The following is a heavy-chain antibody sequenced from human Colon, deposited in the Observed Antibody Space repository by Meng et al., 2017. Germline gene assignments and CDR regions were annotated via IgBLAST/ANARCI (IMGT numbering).Heavy chain of an antibody. Sequence: QLQLQESGPGLVKPSETLSLTCSISGGPTDINNYCWGWIRQPPGKGLEWIGCLYYSGSTYYSPSLKSRVTYSVDTSKNQFSLKVTSVTAADTAVYYCARWQGGGEWLDPWGQGSLVTVSS. D-gene: IGHD3-16*01. CDR1: GGPTDINNYC. V-gene: IGHV4-39*01. CDR3: ARWQGGGEWLDP. J-gene: IGHJ5*02. CDR2: LYYSGST.